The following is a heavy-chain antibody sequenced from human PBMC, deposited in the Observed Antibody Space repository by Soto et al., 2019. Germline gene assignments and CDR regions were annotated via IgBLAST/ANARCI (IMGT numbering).Heavy chain of an antibody. V-gene: IGHV5-51*01. CDR1: GYSFSTFS. J-gene: IGHJ4*02. CDR3: ARPSGSFSFLAY. Sequence: GESLKISCKGSGYSFSTFSIAWVRQMPGKGLEWMGVIHPSDSDTTYSPSFQGQVVMSADKSINTAHLQWSSLKASDTAIYYCARPSGSFSFLAYWGQGTVVTVSS. D-gene: IGHD1-26*01. CDR2: IHPSDSDT.